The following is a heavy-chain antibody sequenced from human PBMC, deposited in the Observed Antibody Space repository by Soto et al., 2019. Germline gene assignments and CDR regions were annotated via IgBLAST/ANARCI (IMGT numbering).Heavy chain of an antibody. Sequence: EVQLVESGGGLVQPGGSLRLSCAASGFTFSSYWMSWVRQAPGKGLEWLANIKVDGSEKYYVDSVKGRFTISRDNAKNPMYLPMITLRVEALDVYYCGRDIVAHIGGFGYWGLGALVIVSS. V-gene: IGHV3-7*01. CDR1: GFTFSSYW. D-gene: IGHD5-12*01. CDR2: IKVDGSEK. J-gene: IGHJ4*02. CDR3: GRDIVAHIGGFGY.